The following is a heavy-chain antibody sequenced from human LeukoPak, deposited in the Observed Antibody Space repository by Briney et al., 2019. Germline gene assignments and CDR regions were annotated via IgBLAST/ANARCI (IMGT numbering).Heavy chain of an antibody. V-gene: IGHV3-21*01. CDR2: ISSSSSYI. CDR1: GFTFSSYS. CDR3: ARYSSGWDDY. Sequence: GGSLRLSCAASGFTFSSYSMNWVRQAPGKGLEWVSSISSSSSYIYYADSVKGRFTISRDNAKNSLYLQMNSLRAEDTAVYHCARYSSGWDDYWGQGTLVTVSS. J-gene: IGHJ4*02. D-gene: IGHD6-19*01.